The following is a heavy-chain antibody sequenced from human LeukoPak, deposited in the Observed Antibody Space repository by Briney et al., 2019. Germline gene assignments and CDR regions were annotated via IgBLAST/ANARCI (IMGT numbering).Heavy chain of an antibody. CDR1: GFTFSSYS. Sequence: GGSLRLSCAASGFTFSSYSMNWVRQAPGKGLEWVSYISSSSSTIYYADSVKGRFTISRDNAKNSLYLQMNSLRAEGTAVYYCAREQYDFWSGYYTGYYYGMDVWGQGTTVTVSS. V-gene: IGHV3-48*01. J-gene: IGHJ6*02. CDR3: AREQYDFWSGYYTGYYYGMDV. CDR2: ISSSSSTI. D-gene: IGHD3-3*01.